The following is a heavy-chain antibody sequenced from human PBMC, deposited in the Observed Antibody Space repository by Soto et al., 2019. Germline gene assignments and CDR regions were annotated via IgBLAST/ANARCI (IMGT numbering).Heavy chain of an antibody. CDR1: GGSCSDHS. Sequence: PSVTLSLTCAVDGGSCSDHSWTWIRQYPGKGLEWIGDINHSGRVNYSPSLKSRVTISLDTSKNQFSLTLSAVTAADTAMYYCSTRAYDTNGYYRFDPWGQGTLVTVSS. D-gene: IGHD3-22*01. J-gene: IGHJ5*01. CDR2: INHSGRV. V-gene: IGHV4-34*01. CDR3: STRAYDTNGYYRFDP.